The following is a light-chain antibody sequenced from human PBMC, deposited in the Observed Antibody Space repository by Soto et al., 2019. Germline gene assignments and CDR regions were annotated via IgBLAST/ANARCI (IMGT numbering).Light chain of an antibody. J-gene: IGKJ1*01. CDR3: QQRYSPPWT. CDR1: QGITNY. Sequence: DIQMTQSPSSLSASVGDRVTITCRASQGITNYLNWYQQKPGKAPKLLIHAASSLQSGAPSRFNGGGSGTDFTLTISSLQPEDSATYYCQQRYSPPWTFGHGTKVELK. V-gene: IGKV1-39*01. CDR2: AAS.